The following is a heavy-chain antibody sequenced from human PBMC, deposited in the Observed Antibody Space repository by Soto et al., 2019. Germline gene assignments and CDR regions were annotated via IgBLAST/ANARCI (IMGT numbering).Heavy chain of an antibody. D-gene: IGHD2-15*01. CDR1: GGTFSSYA. CDR3: ARALCSGGSCYYYYYGMDV. V-gene: IGHV1-69*01. CDR2: IIPIFGTA. Sequence: QVQLVQSGAEVKKPGSSVKVSCKASGGTFSSYAISWVRQAPGQGLEWMGGIIPIFGTANYAQKFQGRVTITADESKSTAYMELSSLRSEDTAVYYCARALCSGGSCYYYYYGMDVWGQGTTVTVSS. J-gene: IGHJ6*02.